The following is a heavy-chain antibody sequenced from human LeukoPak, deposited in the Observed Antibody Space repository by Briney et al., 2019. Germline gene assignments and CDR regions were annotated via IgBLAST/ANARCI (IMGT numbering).Heavy chain of an antibody. CDR2: IKSKTDGGTT. CDR1: GFTFSNAW. Sequence: GGSLRLSCAASGFTFSNAWMSWVRQAPGKGLEWVGRIKSKTDGGTTDYAAPVKGRFTISRDDSKNTLYLQMNSLKTEDTAVYYCTTHMVRGVPYYFDYWGQGTLVTVSS. CDR3: TTHMVRGVPYYFDY. J-gene: IGHJ4*02. V-gene: IGHV3-15*01. D-gene: IGHD3-10*01.